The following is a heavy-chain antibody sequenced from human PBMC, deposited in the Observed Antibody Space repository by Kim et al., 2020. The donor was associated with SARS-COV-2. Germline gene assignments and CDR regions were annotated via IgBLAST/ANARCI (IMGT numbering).Heavy chain of an antibody. J-gene: IGHJ5*02. CDR1: GYTFMSYG. D-gene: IGHD6-19*01. CDR2: ISAYDGRK. CDR3: ARGDFDASGFWNH. V-gene: IGHV1-18*01. Sequence: ASVKVSCKTSGYTFMSYGITWVRQAPGQGPEWLGWISAYDGRKNYAQRLQGRLTVTMDSSTETVFMELRNLRSDDTAVYYCARGDFDASGFWNHWGQGPL.